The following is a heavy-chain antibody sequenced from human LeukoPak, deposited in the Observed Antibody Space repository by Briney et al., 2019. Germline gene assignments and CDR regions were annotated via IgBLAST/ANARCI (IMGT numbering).Heavy chain of an antibody. CDR2: INHSGST. CDR3: ARGQGTVTTH. J-gene: IGHJ4*02. CDR1: GGSFSGYY. V-gene: IGHV4-34*01. Sequence: SETLSLTCAVYGGSFSGYYWSWIRQPPGKGLEWIGEINHSGSTNYNPSLKSRVAISLDTSKNQFSLKLSSVTAADTAVYYCARGQGTVTTHWGQGTLVTVSS. D-gene: IGHD4-17*01.